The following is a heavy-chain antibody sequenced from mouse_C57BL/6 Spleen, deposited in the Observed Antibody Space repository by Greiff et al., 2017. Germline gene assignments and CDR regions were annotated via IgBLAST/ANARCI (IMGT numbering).Heavy chain of an antibody. CDR2: ISDGGSYT. CDR1: GFTFSSYA. CDR3: ARDRYYCSSYYAMDY. V-gene: IGHV5-4*01. J-gene: IGHJ4*01. D-gene: IGHD2-3*01. Sequence: EVQVVESGGGLVKPGGSLKLSCAASGFTFSSYAMSWVRQTPEKRLEWVATISDGGSYTYYPDNVKGRFTISRDNAKNNLYLQMSHLKSEDTAMYYCARDRYYCSSYYAMDYWGQGTSVTVSS.